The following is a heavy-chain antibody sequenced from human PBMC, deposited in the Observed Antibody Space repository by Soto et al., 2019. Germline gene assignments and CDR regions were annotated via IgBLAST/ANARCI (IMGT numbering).Heavy chain of an antibody. D-gene: IGHD3-10*01. CDR2: ISYDGSYK. Sequence: QVQLVESGGGVVQPGRSLRLSCAASGFTFSNYGMHWVRQAPGKGLEWVAVISYDGSYKYYADSVKGRFTSSRDNSKNTLYLQMDSLRTEDTAIYYCAKDSRARLSHYYFDRWGQGTQVTVSS. CDR3: AKDSRARLSHYYFDR. CDR1: GFTFSNYG. J-gene: IGHJ4*02. V-gene: IGHV3-30*18.